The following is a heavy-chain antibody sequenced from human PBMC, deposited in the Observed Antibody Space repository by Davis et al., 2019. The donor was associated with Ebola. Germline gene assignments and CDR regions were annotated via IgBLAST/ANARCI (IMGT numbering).Heavy chain of an antibody. J-gene: IGHJ6*02. CDR2: ISYDGSNK. V-gene: IGHV3-30-3*01. Sequence: GESLKISCAASGFTFSSYAMHWVRQAPGKGLEWVAVISYDGSNKYYADSVKGRFTISRDNAKNSLYLQMNSLRAEDTALYHCARGGGTGDYYYYYGMDVWGQGATVTVSS. CDR1: GFTFSSYA. CDR3: ARGGGTGDYYYYYGMDV. D-gene: IGHD1-1*01.